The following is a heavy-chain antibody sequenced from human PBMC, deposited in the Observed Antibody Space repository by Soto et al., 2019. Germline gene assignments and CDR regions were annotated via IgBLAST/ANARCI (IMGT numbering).Heavy chain of an antibody. V-gene: IGHV3-23*01. CDR1: GFTFSNYA. CDR3: AKSKPLVPAASDYFDY. D-gene: IGHD2-2*01. Sequence: EVQLLESGGGLVQPGGSLRLSCEASGFTFSNYAMSWVRQAPGKALEWVSGISTSGGSTFYADSVKGRFAISRDNSKNTLYLLMSGLRAEDTAVYYCAKSKPLVPAASDYFDYWGQGTLVAVSS. J-gene: IGHJ4*02. CDR2: ISTSGGST.